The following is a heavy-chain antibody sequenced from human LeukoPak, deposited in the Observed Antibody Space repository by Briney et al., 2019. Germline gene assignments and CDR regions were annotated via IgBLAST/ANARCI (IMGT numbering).Heavy chain of an antibody. J-gene: IGHJ4*02. CDR1: GFTFDDHA. CDR2: INNGGGST. Sequence: PGGSLRLSCAASGFTFDDHALHWVRQAPRKGLEWVSGINNGGGSTYYADSVKGRFTISRDNSKNTLYLQMSNLRADDTAVYYCAKDLSYNWNYFDFWGRGTLVTVSS. CDR3: AKDLSYNWNYFDF. V-gene: IGHV3-23*01. D-gene: IGHD1-20*01.